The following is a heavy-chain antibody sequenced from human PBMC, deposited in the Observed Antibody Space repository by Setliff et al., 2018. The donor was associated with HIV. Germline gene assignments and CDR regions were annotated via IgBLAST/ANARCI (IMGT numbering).Heavy chain of an antibody. Sequence: GGSLRLSCTASDFTFSNYWMDWVRQTPGKGLEWVATIRGGTSTTHYADSVKGRFTISKDNANNTLFLQMRSLGAEDTALYYCARGRASHTIFGVDYQDFYYMDAWGIGTTVTVSS. V-gene: IGHV3-23*01. D-gene: IGHD3-3*01. CDR2: IRGGTSTT. J-gene: IGHJ6*03. CDR1: DFTFSNYW. CDR3: ARGRASHTIFGVDYQDFYYMDA.